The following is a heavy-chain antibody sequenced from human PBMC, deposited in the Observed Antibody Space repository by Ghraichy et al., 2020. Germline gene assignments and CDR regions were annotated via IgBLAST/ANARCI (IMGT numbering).Heavy chain of an antibody. CDR2: ISGSGGST. Sequence: GGSLRLSCAASGFTFSSYAMSWVRQAPGKGLEWVSAISGSGGSTYYADSVKGRFTISRDNSKNTLYLQMNSLRAEDTAVYYCAKDYDSSGYYVIAYFDLWGRGTLVTVSS. D-gene: IGHD3-22*01. V-gene: IGHV3-23*01. J-gene: IGHJ2*01. CDR1: GFTFSSYA. CDR3: AKDYDSSGYYVIAYFDL.